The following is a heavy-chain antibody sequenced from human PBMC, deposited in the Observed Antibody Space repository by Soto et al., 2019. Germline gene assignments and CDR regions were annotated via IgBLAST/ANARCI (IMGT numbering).Heavy chain of an antibody. Sequence: GASVKVSCKASGVTFSRYAISWVRQAPGQGLEWMGGIIPIFGTANYAQKFQGRVTITADKSTSTAYMELSSLRSEDTAVYYCARDQDCSGGSCYSLPYYFDYWGQGTLVTVSS. CDR3: ARDQDCSGGSCYSLPYYFDY. J-gene: IGHJ4*02. CDR1: GVTFSRYA. D-gene: IGHD2-15*01. V-gene: IGHV1-69*06. CDR2: IIPIFGTA.